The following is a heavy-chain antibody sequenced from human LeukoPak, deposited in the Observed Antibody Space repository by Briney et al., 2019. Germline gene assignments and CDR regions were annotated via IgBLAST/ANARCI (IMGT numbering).Heavy chain of an antibody. J-gene: IGHJ4*02. CDR3: AAPLGPKGVYDSLGY. V-gene: IGHV3-30*04. D-gene: IGHD3-22*01. CDR2: ISYDGSNE. CDR1: GFTFSSYV. Sequence: GGSLRLSCAASGFTFSSYVMHWVRQAPGKGLEWVAIISYDGSNEYYADPVKGRFTLSRDNSKNTLYLQINSLRAEDTAVYYCAAPLGPKGVYDSLGYWGQGTLVTVSS.